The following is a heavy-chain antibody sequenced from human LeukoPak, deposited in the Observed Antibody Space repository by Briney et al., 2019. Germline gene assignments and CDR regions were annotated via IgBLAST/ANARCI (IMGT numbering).Heavy chain of an antibody. Sequence: GGSLRLSCAASGFTFSSYEMNWVRLAPGKGLEWVSYISSSSSAIYYADSVKGRFTISRDNAKNSLYLQMNSLRAEDTAVYYCARVLNCGGDCHHVDYWGQGTLVTVSS. V-gene: IGHV3-48*01. CDR1: GFTFSSYE. CDR3: ARVLNCGGDCHHVDY. CDR2: ISSSSSAI. D-gene: IGHD2-21*02. J-gene: IGHJ4*02.